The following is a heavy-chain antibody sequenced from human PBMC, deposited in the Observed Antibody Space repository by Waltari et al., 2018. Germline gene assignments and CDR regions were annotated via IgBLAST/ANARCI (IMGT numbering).Heavy chain of an antibody. J-gene: IGHJ4*02. D-gene: IGHD3-16*02. V-gene: IGHV4-34*01. CDR3: ARDNVMITFGGVIVPDYFDY. Sequence: QVQLQQWGAGLLKPSETLSLTCAVYGGSFSGYYWSWIRQPPGTGLEWIGEINHSGSTNYNPSLKSRVTISVDTSKNQFSLKLSSVTAADTAVYYCARDNVMITFGGVIVPDYFDYWGQGTLVTVSS. CDR2: INHSGST. CDR1: GGSFSGYY.